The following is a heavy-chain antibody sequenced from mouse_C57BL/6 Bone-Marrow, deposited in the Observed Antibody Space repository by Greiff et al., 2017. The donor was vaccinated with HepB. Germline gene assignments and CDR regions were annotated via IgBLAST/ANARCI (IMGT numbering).Heavy chain of an antibody. J-gene: IGHJ2*01. CDR1: GYAFSSSW. CDR2: IYPGDGDT. V-gene: IGHV1-82*01. D-gene: IGHD2-5*01. Sequence: QVQLKESGPELVKPGASVKISCKASGYAFSSSWMNWVKQRPGKGLEWIGRIYPGDGDTNYNGKFKGKATLTADKSSSTAYMQLSSLTSEDSAVYFCARSSYYSNYLYFDYWGQGTTLTVSS. CDR3: ARSSYYSNYLYFDY.